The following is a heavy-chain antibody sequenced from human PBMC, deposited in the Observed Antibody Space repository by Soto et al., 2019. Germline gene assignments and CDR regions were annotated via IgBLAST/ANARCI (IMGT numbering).Heavy chain of an antibody. D-gene: IGHD4-4*01. J-gene: IGHJ3*02. V-gene: IGHV1-69*01. CDR1: GGTFSSFP. CDR2: IIPMFGTA. CDR3: EGGGGDDYNHVGHAFTI. Sequence: QVQLVQSGAEVKKPGSSVKVSCKASGGTFSSFPISWVRQAPGQGLEWMGGIIPMFGTANYAQPFQGRVTITADDYISTAYMELNRVNSEATAVYYCEGGGGDDYNHVGHAFTIRGQETMVTVSS.